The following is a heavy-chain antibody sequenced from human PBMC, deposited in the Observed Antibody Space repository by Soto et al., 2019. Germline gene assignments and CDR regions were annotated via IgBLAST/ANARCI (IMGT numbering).Heavy chain of an antibody. CDR3: AKAEKSSAVAGYFDS. Sequence: GESLKISCAASEFMFSNYAMNWVRQAPGKGLEWVSAISGSGGITYYADSVKGRFTISRDNSKNTLYLQMNSLRAEDTAVYYCAKAEKSSAVAGYFDSWGQGTLVTVSS. CDR1: EFMFSNYA. J-gene: IGHJ4*02. V-gene: IGHV3-23*01. CDR2: ISGSGGIT. D-gene: IGHD6-19*01.